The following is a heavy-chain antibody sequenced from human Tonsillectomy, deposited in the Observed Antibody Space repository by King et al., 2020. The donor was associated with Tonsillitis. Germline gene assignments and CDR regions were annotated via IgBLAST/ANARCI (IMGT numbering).Heavy chain of an antibody. Sequence: VQLVESGAEVKKPGESLKISCKGSGYSFNSYWIGWVRQRPGKGLEWKVIIYPGDSDTRYSPSFQGQFTISADKSISTAYLPWRSLKASDPAMYYCARGEVGYYYDSSGEYYFDYWGQGTLVTVSS. CDR3: ARGEVGYYYDSSGEYYFDY. CDR2: IYPGDSDT. D-gene: IGHD3-22*01. CDR1: GYSFNSYW. V-gene: IGHV5-51*01. J-gene: IGHJ4*02.